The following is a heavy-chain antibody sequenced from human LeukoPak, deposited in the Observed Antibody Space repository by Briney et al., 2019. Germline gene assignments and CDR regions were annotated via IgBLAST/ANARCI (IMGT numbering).Heavy chain of an antibody. CDR3: ARDCGLNTNFDY. CDR1: GFTFRNYL. Sequence: GGSLRLTCAASGFTFRNYLMGWVRQAPGKGLEWVSNTKPDGSAEYYADSVRGRFTTSRDNANNLLYLQMSRLRAEDTAVYYCARDCGLNTNFDYWGQGTLVTVSS. V-gene: IGHV3-7*01. D-gene: IGHD2-21*01. CDR2: TKPDGSAE. J-gene: IGHJ4*02.